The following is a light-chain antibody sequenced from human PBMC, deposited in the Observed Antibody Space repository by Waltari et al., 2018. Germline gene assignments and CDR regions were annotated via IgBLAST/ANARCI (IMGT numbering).Light chain of an antibody. CDR2: WAS. CDR3: QQHYDTPLT. J-gene: IGKJ3*01. CDR1: QSVFYNSNNKNY. Sequence: DIVMTQSSDSLAVSLGERATINCKSSQSVFYNSNNKNYLAWYQHKPGQPPKLLIYWASTRESGVPDRFSGSGSGTDFTLTISSLQAEDVAVYYCQQHYDTPLTFGPGTKVDVK. V-gene: IGKV4-1*01.